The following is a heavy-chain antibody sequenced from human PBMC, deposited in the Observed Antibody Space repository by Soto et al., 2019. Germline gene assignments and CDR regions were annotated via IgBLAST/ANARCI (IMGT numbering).Heavy chain of an antibody. D-gene: IGHD6-13*01. V-gene: IGHV1-69*12. Sequence: QVHLVQSGAEVKKPGSSVKVSCKAPGGTLSNNAINWVRQAPGQGLEWMGRIIPIFTTTNYALKFQGRVTMTADESTITAYMELSSLKHDDTAVYYCAREVEADGTFREDVFDIWGQGTLVTVSS. CDR3: AREVEADGTFREDVFDI. J-gene: IGHJ3*02. CDR1: GGTLSNNA. CDR2: IIPIFTTT.